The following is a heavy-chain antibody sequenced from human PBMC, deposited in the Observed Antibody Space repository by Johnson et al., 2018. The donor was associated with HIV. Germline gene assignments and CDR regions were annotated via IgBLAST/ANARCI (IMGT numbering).Heavy chain of an antibody. CDR1: GFTFTNAW. CDR2: IKSKTDGGTI. D-gene: IGHD3-10*01. V-gene: IGHV3-15*01. J-gene: IGHJ3*02. CDR3: TTMSALWFGDIHVFGDGFDI. Sequence: VQLVESGGGLVKPGGSLRLSCAASGFTFTNAWMSWLRQAPGKGLEWIGRIKSKTDGGTIEYAAPVKGRFTISRDDSKNTLYLQMNGLKTEDTAMYYCTTMSALWFGDIHVFGDGFDIWGQGTMVTVSS.